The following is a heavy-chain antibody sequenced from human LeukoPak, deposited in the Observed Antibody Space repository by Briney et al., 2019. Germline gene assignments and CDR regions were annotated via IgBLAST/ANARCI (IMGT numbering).Heavy chain of an antibody. J-gene: IGHJ4*02. CDR2: VSYDGSNK. CDR3: AKDRGPYSGYDSFFDF. Sequence: GGSLRLSCAASGFTFSSYGMQWVRQAPGKGLEWVAVVSYDGSNKYCADSVKGRFTISRDNSKNTLFLQMNSLRAEDTAVYYCAKDRGPYSGYDSFFDFWGQGTLVTVYS. D-gene: IGHD5-12*01. V-gene: IGHV3-30*18. CDR1: GFTFSSYG.